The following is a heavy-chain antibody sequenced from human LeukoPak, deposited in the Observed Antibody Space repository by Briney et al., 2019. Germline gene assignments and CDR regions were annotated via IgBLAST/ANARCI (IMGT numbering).Heavy chain of an antibody. CDR1: GGSISSYY. J-gene: IGHJ4*02. CDR2: IYYSGST. Sequence: PSETLSLTCTVSGGSISSYYWSWIRQPPGKGLEWIGYIYYSGSTYYNPSLKSRVTISVDTSKNQFSLKLSSVTAADTAVYYCARVTAVTVNFDYWGQGTLVTVSS. CDR3: ARVTAVTVNFDY. D-gene: IGHD4-11*01. V-gene: IGHV4-59*12.